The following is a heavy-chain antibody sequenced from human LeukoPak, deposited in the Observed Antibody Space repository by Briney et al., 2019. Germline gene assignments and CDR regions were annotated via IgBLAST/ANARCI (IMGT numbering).Heavy chain of an antibody. J-gene: IGHJ3*02. D-gene: IGHD1-14*01. Sequence: GGSLRLSCAASGFTFSSYAMHWVRQAPGKGLEWVAVISYDGSNKYYADSVKGRFTISRDNSKNTLYLQMNSLRAEDTAVYYCARDEPDEDLAFDIWGQGTMVTVSS. V-gene: IGHV3-30-3*01. CDR3: ARDEPDEDLAFDI. CDR2: ISYDGSNK. CDR1: GFTFSSYA.